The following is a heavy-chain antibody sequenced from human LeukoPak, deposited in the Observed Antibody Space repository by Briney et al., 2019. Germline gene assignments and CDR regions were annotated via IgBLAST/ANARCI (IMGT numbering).Heavy chain of an antibody. J-gene: IGHJ4*02. CDR2: MNPNSGNT. CDR1: GFTFTSYD. CDR3: ARGLRGEILQTGY. V-gene: IGHV1-8*01. D-gene: IGHD1-26*01. Sequence: GASVKVSCKASGFTFTSYDINWVRQAPGQGLEWMGWMNPNSGNTRYAQKVQGRVTMTRDTSINTAYMELSSLRSEDTAVYYCARGLRGEILQTGYWGQGTLVTVSS.